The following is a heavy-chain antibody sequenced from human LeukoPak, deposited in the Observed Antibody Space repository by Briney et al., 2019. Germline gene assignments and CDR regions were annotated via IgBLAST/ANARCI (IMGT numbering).Heavy chain of an antibody. V-gene: IGHV3-23*01. CDR2: ISGSGVIT. D-gene: IGHD1-26*01. CDR1: GFTFTNYD. CDR3: AKEWWEQTRDDYFDY. J-gene: IGHJ4*02. Sequence: PGGSLRLSCAASGFTFTNYDMSWVRQAPGKGLEWVSVISGSGVITYYADSVKGRFTISRDNSKNTLYLQMNSLRAEDTAVYYCAKEWWEQTRDDYFDYWGQGTLVTVSS.